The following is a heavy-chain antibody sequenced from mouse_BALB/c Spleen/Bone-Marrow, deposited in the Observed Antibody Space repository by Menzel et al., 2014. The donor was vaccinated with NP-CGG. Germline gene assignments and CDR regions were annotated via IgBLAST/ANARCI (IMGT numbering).Heavy chain of an antibody. CDR3: ARYDGYSDNAMDY. V-gene: IGHV7-3*02. CDR1: GFTFTDYY. Sequence: EVKLMESGGGLVQPGSSLRLSCATSGFTFTDYYMNWVRQPPGKALEWLGFIRNKANGYTTEFSASVKGRFTISRDNSQSILYLQMNTPRAEDSATYYCARYDGYSDNAMDYWGQGTSVTVSS. D-gene: IGHD2-3*01. CDR2: IRNKANGYTT. J-gene: IGHJ4*01.